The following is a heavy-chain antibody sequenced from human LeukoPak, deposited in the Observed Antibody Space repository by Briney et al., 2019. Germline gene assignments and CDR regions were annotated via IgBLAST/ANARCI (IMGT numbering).Heavy chain of an antibody. D-gene: IGHD3-3*01. Sequence: GASVKVSCKASGYTFTSYGISWVRQAPGQGLEWMGWISAYNGNTNYAQKLQGRVTMTTDTSTSTAYMELRSLRSDDTAVYYCARPKESIFGVTLYGMDVWGQGTTVTVSS. CDR1: GYTFTSYG. CDR3: ARPKESIFGVTLYGMDV. CDR2: ISAYNGNT. J-gene: IGHJ6*02. V-gene: IGHV1-18*01.